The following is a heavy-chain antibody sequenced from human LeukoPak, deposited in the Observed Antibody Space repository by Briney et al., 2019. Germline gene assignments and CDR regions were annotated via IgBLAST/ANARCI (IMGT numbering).Heavy chain of an antibody. Sequence: KPSETLSLTCTVSGGSISSYYWSWIRQPPGKGLEWIGEINHSGSTNYNPSLKSRVTISVDTSKNQFSLKLSSVTAADTAVYYCASLVYDFWSGYSDYWGQGTLVTVSS. CDR2: INHSGST. CDR1: GGSISSYY. D-gene: IGHD3-3*01. CDR3: ASLVYDFWSGYSDY. V-gene: IGHV4-34*01. J-gene: IGHJ4*02.